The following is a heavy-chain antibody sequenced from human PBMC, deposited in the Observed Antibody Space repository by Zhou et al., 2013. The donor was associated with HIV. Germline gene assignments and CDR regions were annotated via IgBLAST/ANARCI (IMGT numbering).Heavy chain of an antibody. J-gene: IGHJ3*02. D-gene: IGHD2-21*01. CDR1: GYTFTGYY. V-gene: IGHV1-8*03. Sequence: QVQLVQSGSEVTKPGASVKVSCKASGYTFTGYYLHWVRQATGQGLEWMGWMNPRSGNTGYAQKFQGRVTITRNTSINTAYMELSSLRSEDTGVYYCARHRRYGDNSYAFDIWGQGTMVTVSS. CDR2: MNPRSGNT. CDR3: ARHRRYGDNSYAFDI.